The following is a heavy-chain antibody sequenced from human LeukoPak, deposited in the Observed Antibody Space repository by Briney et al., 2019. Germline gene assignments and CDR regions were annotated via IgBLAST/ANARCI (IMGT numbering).Heavy chain of an antibody. CDR3: ARVTILAWYYYMDV. J-gene: IGHJ6*03. CDR1: GFTFDDYG. Sequence: PGGSLRLSCAASGFTFDDYGMSWVRQAPGKGLEWVSGINWNGGSTGYADSVKGRFTISRDNAKNSLYLQMNSLRAEDTALYYCARVTILAWYYYMDVWGKGTTVTVSS. CDR2: INWNGGST. V-gene: IGHV3-20*04. D-gene: IGHD5-12*01.